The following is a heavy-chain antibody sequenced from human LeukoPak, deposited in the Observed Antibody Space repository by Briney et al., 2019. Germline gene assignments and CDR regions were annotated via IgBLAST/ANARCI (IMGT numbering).Heavy chain of an antibody. V-gene: IGHV1-18*01. CDR3: ARAHYDFWSGTSSYYFDY. J-gene: IGHJ4*02. CDR2: ISAYNGNT. CDR1: GYTFTSYG. Sequence: ASVKVSCKASGYTFTSYGISWVRQAPGQGLEWMGWISAYNGNTNYAQKLQGRVTMTTDTSTSTAYMELRSLRSGDTAVYYCARAHYDFWSGTSSYYFDYWGQGTLVTVSS. D-gene: IGHD3-3*01.